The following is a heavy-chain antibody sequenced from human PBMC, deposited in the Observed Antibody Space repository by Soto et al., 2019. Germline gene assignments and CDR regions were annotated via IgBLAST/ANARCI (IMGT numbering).Heavy chain of an antibody. V-gene: IGHV1-3*01. CDR1: GYTFTIYA. Sequence: VSVNVSCKASGYTFTIYAMHWVRQAPGQRLEWMGWINAGNGNTKYSQKFQGRVTITRDTSASTAYMELSSLRSEDTAVYYCARSPSLFIDYWGQGTLVTVSS. CDR2: INAGNGNT. J-gene: IGHJ4*02. CDR3: ARSPSLFIDY. D-gene: IGHD2-2*01.